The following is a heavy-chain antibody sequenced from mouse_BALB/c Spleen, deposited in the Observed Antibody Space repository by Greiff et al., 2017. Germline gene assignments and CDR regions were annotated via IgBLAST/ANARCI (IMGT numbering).Heavy chain of an antibody. CDR3: ARGYGSSYGYFDY. J-gene: IGHJ2*01. V-gene: IGHV3-1*02. Sequence: EVKLQESGPDLVKPSQSLSLTCTVTGYSITSGYSWPWIRQFPGNKLEWMGSIHYSGSTNYNPSLKSRISITRDTSKNQFFLQLNSVTTEDTATYYCARGYGSSYGYFDYWGQGTTLTVSS. CDR2: IHYSGST. CDR1: GYSITSGYS. D-gene: IGHD1-1*01.